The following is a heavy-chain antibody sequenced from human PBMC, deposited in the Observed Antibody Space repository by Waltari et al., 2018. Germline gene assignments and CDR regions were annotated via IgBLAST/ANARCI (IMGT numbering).Heavy chain of an antibody. CDR3: ATATTAHFDF. CDR2: IYYSGTT. J-gene: IGHJ4*02. CDR1: GFSITSGYY. D-gene: IGHD4-17*01. V-gene: IGHV4-38-2*01. Sequence: QVQLQESGPGLVKPSETLSLTCAVSGFSITSGYYWHWILQPPGKGLEGVGTIYYSGTTYYTPSLQSRVSISVDTSKNEFSLTLTSVTAADTAVYYCATATTAHFDFWGQGSLVTVSS.